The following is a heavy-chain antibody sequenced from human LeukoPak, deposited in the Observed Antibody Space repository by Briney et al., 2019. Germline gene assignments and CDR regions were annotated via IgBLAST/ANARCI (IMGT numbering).Heavy chain of an antibody. CDR1: GGSISSYY. Sequence: SETLSLTCNVSGGSISSYYWSWIRQPPGKGLEWIEYSYYSGSTNYNPSLESRVTISVDTSKNQFSLKLSSVTAADTAVYYCARHVSGSGPFDPWGQGTLVTVSS. D-gene: IGHD3-10*01. V-gene: IGHV4-59*08. CDR2: SYYSGST. J-gene: IGHJ5*02. CDR3: ARHVSGSGPFDP.